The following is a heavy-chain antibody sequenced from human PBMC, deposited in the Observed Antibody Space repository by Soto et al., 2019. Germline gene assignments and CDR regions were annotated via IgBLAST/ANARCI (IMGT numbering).Heavy chain of an antibody. CDR2: INHSGST. CDR1: GGSFSGYY. V-gene: IGHV4-34*01. J-gene: IGHJ6*03. Sequence: PSETLSLTCAVYGGSFSGYYWSWIRQPPGKGLEWIGEINHSGSTNYNPSLKSRVTISVDTSKNQFSLKLSSVTAADTAVYYCARGGNIVVVVAATARDTSYYMDVWGKGTTVTVSS. CDR3: ARGGNIVVVVAATARDTSYYMDV. D-gene: IGHD2-15*01.